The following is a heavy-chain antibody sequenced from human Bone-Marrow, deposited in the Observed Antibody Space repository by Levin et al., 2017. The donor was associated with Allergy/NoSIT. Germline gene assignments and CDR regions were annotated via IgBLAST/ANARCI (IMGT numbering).Heavy chain of an antibody. D-gene: IGHD1-26*01. V-gene: IGHV1-2*02. Sequence: ASVKVSCKASGYTFPIYDINWVRQAPGQGLEWMGWINPKRGDTNFAQKFHGRVVLSRNTSISTAYMELGRLRSDDTALYYCARGGSGSNDYWGQGTLVTVSS. CDR3: ARGGSGSNDY. CDR1: GYTFPIYD. CDR2: INPKRGDT. J-gene: IGHJ4*02.